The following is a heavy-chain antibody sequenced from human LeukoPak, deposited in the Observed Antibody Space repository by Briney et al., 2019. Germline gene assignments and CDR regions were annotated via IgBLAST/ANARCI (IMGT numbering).Heavy chain of an antibody. V-gene: IGHV1-46*01. CDR3: ARDQEGFDY. Sequence: ASVKVSCKASGYTITSNYIHWVRQAPGQGLEWMGMIYPRDGSTSYAQKFQGRVTVTRDTSTSTVHMELSGLKSEDTAVYYCARDQEGFDYWGQGTLVTVSS. J-gene: IGHJ4*02. CDR2: IYPRDGST. CDR1: GYTITSNY.